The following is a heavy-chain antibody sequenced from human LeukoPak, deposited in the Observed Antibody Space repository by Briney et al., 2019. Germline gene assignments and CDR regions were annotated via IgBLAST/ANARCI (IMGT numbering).Heavy chain of an antibody. D-gene: IGHD4-17*01. CDR2: IYYSGST. CDR3: ARVAPTVTKYYYYMDV. J-gene: IGHJ6*03. Sequence: SETLSLTRTVSGGSISSYYWSWIRQPPGKGLEWIGYIYYSGSTNYNPSLKSRVTISVDTSKNQFSLKLSSVTAADTAVYYCARVAPTVTKYYYYMDVWGKGTTVTVSS. V-gene: IGHV4-59*01. CDR1: GGSISSYY.